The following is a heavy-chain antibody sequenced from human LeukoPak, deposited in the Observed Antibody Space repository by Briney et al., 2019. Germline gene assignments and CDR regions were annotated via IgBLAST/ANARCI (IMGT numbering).Heavy chain of an antibody. CDR2: INPNSGGT. CDR3: AREGGLGLLGCSTSCYYDY. V-gene: IGHV1-2*02. D-gene: IGHD2-2*01. J-gene: IGHJ4*02. Sequence: ASVKVSCKASGYTFTGYYMHWVRQAPGQGLEWMGWINPNSGGTNYAQKFQGRVTMTRDTSIGTAYMELSRLRSDDTAVYYCAREGGLGLLGCSTSCYYDYWGQGTLVTVSS. CDR1: GYTFTGYY.